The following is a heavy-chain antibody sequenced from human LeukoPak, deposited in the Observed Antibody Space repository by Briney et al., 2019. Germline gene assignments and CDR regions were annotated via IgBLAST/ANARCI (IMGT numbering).Heavy chain of an antibody. CDR2: IIPIFGTA. Sequence: GSSVKVSCKASRGTFSSYAISWVRQAPGQGLEWMGRIIPIFGTANYAQKFQGRVTITTDESTSTAYMEPSSLRSEDTAVYYCARDQTATQRGDAFDIWGQGTMVTVSA. V-gene: IGHV1-69*05. J-gene: IGHJ3*02. CDR1: RGTFSSYA. CDR3: ARDQTATQRGDAFDI. D-gene: IGHD5-18*01.